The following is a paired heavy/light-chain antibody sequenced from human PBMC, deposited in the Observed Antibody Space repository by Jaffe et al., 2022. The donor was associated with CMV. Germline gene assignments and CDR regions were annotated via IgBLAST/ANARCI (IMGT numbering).Heavy chain of an antibody. CDR2: TFFGGST. CDR3: ARVIVDSQHLYFDP. Sequence: QVRLQESGPGLVKSSETLSLTCTVSGDSINNYFWSWIRQPPGKGLEWVAYTFFGGSTKYNPSLKSRVAISVDTSKNQFSLNLDSVTAADTAMYYCARVIVDSQHLYFDPWGQGTLVTVSS. D-gene: IGHD2-15*01. CDR1: GDSINNYF. V-gene: IGHV4-59*01. J-gene: IGHJ5*02.
Light chain of an antibody. J-gene: IGLJ2*01. Sequence: QTVVTQEPSLTVSPGGTVTLTCASSTGAVTNNYYPQWFQQKPGQAPRPLIYNTGNKYSWTPARFSGSLLGGKAALILSGVQADDEADYYCLLYYGGNGVVFGGGTKVAVL. CDR3: LLYYGGNGVV. CDR1: TGAVTNNYY. V-gene: IGLV7-43*01. CDR2: NTG.